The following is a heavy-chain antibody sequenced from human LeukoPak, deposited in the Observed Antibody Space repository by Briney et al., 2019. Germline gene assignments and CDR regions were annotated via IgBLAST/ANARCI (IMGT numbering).Heavy chain of an antibody. CDR2: IGTAGDT. Sequence: GGSLRLSCAASGFTFSSYDMHWVRQATGKGLEWVSAIGTAGDTYYPGSVKGRFTISRENARNSLYLQMNSLRAGDTAVYYCARASGSSGVLDYWGQGTLVTVSS. V-gene: IGHV3-13*01. J-gene: IGHJ4*02. CDR1: GFTFSSYD. CDR3: ARASGSSGVLDY. D-gene: IGHD1-26*01.